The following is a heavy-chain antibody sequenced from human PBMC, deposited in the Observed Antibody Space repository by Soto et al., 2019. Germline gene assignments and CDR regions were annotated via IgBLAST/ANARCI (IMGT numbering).Heavy chain of an antibody. D-gene: IGHD3-3*01. CDR1: GGSLSGYY. V-gene: IGHV4-34*01. CDR3: ARGAPITIVGLVTGDWGFDP. Sequence: QVQLQQWGAGLLTPSETLSLTCAVYGGSLSGYYWNWIRQPPGKGLEWIGEINHSGSTNYNPSLKSRVTMSVDSSKNLFSLKLSSVTAADTAVYYCARGAPITIVGLVTGDWGFDPWGQGTLVTVSS. CDR2: INHSGST. J-gene: IGHJ5*02.